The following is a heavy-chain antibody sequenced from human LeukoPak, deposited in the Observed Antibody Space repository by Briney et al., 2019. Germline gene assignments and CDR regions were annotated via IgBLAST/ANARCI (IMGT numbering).Heavy chain of an antibody. CDR1: GFTFSGYW. CDR3: ARGDYVWGSYRLYYFHY. V-gene: IGHV3-74*01. CDR2: INSDGSST. D-gene: IGHD3-16*02. Sequence: GGSLRLSCAASGFTFSGYWMHWVRQAPGKGLVWVSRINSDGSSTSYADSVKGRFTISRDNAKNTLYLQMNSLRAEDTAMYYCARGDYVWGSYRLYYFHYWGQGPLVTVSS. J-gene: IGHJ4*02.